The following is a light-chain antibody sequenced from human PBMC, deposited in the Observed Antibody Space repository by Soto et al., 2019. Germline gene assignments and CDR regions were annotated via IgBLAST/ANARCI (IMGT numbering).Light chain of an antibody. CDR3: QSADSSGTYV. CDR1: ALPKQY. Sequence: SYELTQPPSVSVSPGQTARITCSGDALPKQYAYWYQQKPGQAPVLVIYKDSERPSGIPERFSGSSSGTTVTLTISGVQAEDEAEYYCQSADSSGTYVFGSGTKVTV. J-gene: IGLJ1*01. CDR2: KDS. V-gene: IGLV3-25*02.